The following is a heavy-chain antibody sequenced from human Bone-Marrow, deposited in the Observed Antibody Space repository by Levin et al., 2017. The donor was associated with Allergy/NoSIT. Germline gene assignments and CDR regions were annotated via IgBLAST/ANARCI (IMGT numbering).Heavy chain of an antibody. D-gene: IGHD5-18*01. V-gene: IGHV3-30-3*01. CDR3: ARVDTRGSQTFDV. J-gene: IGHJ3*01. Sequence: GESLKISCAASGFSFSYNAMHWVRQAPGKGLEWVAFISYDGTDKYYADSVKGRFTISRDNSKNTLFLQLKSLRTEDTAVYSCARVDTRGSQTFDVWGQGTMVTVSS. CDR1: GFSFSYNA. CDR2: ISYDGTDK.